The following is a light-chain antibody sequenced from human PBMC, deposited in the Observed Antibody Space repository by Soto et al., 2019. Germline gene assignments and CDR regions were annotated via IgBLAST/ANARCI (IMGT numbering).Light chain of an antibody. CDR1: SSDVGIYNY. V-gene: IGLV2-14*01. J-gene: IGLJ1*01. Sequence: QSVLTQPASVSGSPGQSITLSCTGTSSDVGIYNYVSWYQQHPGKAPKLMIYDVNNRPSGISNRFSGSKYGNTASLTISGLQAEDEADYYCSSFTSSSTYVFGTGTKVTVL. CDR3: SSFTSSSTYV. CDR2: DVN.